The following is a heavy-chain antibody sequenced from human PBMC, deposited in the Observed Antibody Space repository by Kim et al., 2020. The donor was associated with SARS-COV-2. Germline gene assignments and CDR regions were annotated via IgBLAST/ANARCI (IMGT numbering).Heavy chain of an antibody. CDR3: ARLTTPGRFLERRPWYFDL. D-gene: IGHD3-3*01. CDR1: GYSFTSYW. CDR2: IYPGDSDT. Sequence: GESLKISCKGSGYSFTSYWIGWVRQMPGKGLEWMGIIYPGDSDTRYSPSFQGQVTISADKSISTAYLQWSSLKASDTAMYYCARLTTPGRFLERRPWYFDLWGRGTLVTVSS. V-gene: IGHV5-51*01. J-gene: IGHJ2*01.